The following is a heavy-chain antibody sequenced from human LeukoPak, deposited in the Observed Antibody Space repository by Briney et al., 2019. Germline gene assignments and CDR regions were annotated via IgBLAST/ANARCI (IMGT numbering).Heavy chain of an antibody. CDR2: ISSSGSTI. D-gene: IGHD4-17*01. J-gene: IGHJ4*02. CDR1: GFTFSSYE. V-gene: IGHV3-48*03. CDR3: ARDNWYYGDLKYYFDY. Sequence: GGSLRLSCAASGFTFSSYEMNWVRQAPGKGLEWVSYISSSGSTIYYADSVKGRFTISRDNAKNSLYLQMNSLRAEDTAVYYCARDNWYYGDLKYYFDYWGQGTLVTVSS.